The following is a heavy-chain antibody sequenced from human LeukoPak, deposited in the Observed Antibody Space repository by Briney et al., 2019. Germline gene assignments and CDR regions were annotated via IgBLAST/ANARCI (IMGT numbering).Heavy chain of an antibody. Sequence: SETLSLTCTVSDGSINGYYWSWIRQPPGKGLDWIGYMYSGGTTNYSPSLKSRVTISEDTSKNQFSLKLTSVTAADTAVYYCARLRLSGGSFSVGWFDPWGQGTLVTVSS. V-gene: IGHV4-59*01. CDR2: MYSGGTT. CDR1: DGSINGYY. D-gene: IGHD1-26*01. J-gene: IGHJ5*02. CDR3: ARLRLSGGSFSVGWFDP.